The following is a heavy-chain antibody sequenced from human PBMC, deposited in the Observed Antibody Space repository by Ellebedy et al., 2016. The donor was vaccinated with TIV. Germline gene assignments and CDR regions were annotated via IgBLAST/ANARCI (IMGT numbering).Heavy chain of an antibody. CDR2: TSYDDSIQ. J-gene: IGHJ6*02. V-gene: IGHV3-30-3*01. CDR3: ARGRYLSRHSLDV. CDR1: GFTFDSYA. Sequence: GESLKISCVASGFTFDSYAMHWVRQAPGKGLEWVALTSYDDSIQYYADSVKGRFTISRDNSKNKLYLQMNSLREEDTALYFCARGRYLSRHSLDVWGQGTTVTVSS. D-gene: IGHD1-26*01.